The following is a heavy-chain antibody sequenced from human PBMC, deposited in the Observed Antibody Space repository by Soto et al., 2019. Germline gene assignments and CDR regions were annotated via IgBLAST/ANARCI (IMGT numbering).Heavy chain of an antibody. J-gene: IGHJ4*02. D-gene: IGHD3-16*02. Sequence: GGSLRLSCAASGFTFSSYGMHWVRQAPGKGLEWVAVISYDGSNKYYADSVKGRFTISRDNSKNTLYLQMNSLRAEDTAVYYCAKASDYDYVWGSYRYPADYWGQGTLVTVSS. CDR1: GFTFSSYG. CDR3: AKASDYDYVWGSYRYPADY. V-gene: IGHV3-30*18. CDR2: ISYDGSNK.